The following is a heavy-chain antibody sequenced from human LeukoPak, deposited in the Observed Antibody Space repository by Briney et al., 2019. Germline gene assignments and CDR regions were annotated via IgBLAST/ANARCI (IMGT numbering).Heavy chain of an antibody. D-gene: IGHD4-17*01. CDR1: GFTFDDYG. CDR2: INWNGGRT. Sequence: RPGGSLRLSCAASGFTFDDYGMSWVRQAPGKGLEWVSGINWNGGRTGYADSVKGRFTISRDNAKNSVFLQMNSLRAEDTAVYYCARDTSTVTNREFDYWGQGTLVTVS. V-gene: IGHV3-20*04. CDR3: ARDTSTVTNREFDY. J-gene: IGHJ4*02.